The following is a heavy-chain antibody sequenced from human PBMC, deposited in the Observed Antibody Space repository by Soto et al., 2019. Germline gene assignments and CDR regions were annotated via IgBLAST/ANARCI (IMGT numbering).Heavy chain of an antibody. CDR1: GFTFSSYS. V-gene: IGHV3-21*01. CDR3: ARVRLVRFNSYYYSMDV. J-gene: IGHJ6*02. Sequence: ILSCAASGFTFSSYSMNWVRQAPGKGLEWVSSISSSSSYIYYADSVKGRFTISRDNAKNSLYLQMNSLRAEDTAVYYCARVRLVRFNSYYYSMDVWGQGTTVTVSS. D-gene: IGHD2-2*01. CDR2: ISSSSSYI.